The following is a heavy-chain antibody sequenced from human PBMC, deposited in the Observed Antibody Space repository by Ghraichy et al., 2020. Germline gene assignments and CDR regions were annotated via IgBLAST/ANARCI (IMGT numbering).Heavy chain of an antibody. D-gene: IGHD2-15*01. J-gene: IGHJ3*01. Sequence: GGSLRLSCAASGFTFSTYSMSWARQAPGKGLEWVSSISSSSGSIYYADSVKGRFTISRDNAKNSLYLQMNSLRAEDSAVYYCVMCIGGRCHQSAFDFWGQGTMVTVSS. CDR1: GFTFSTYS. CDR2: ISSSSGSI. CDR3: VMCIGGRCHQSAFDF. V-gene: IGHV3-21*01.